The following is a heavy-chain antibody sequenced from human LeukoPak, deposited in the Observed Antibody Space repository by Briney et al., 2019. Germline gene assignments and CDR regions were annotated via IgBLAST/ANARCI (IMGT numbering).Heavy chain of an antibody. V-gene: IGHV4-59*01. J-gene: IGHJ4*02. CDR1: GGSISSYY. Sequence: PSETLSLTCTVSGGSISSYYWSWIRQPPGKGLEWIGYIYYSGSTNYNPSLKSRVTISVDTSKNQFSLKLSSVTAADTAVYYCERKYSYGGGFDYWGQGTLVTVSS. CDR3: ERKYSYGGGFDY. D-gene: IGHD5-18*01. CDR2: IYYSGST.